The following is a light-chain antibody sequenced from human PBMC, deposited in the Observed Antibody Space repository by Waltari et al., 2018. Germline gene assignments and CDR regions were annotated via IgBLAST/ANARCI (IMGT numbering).Light chain of an antibody. CDR1: RSDFGSYNL. CDR2: EVS. V-gene: IGLV2-23*02. J-gene: IGLJ3*02. Sequence: QSALTQPASVSGSPGPSITISCTGTRSDFGSYNLFSWYQQHPGKAPKLMIYEVSKGPSGVSSRFSGSKSGNTASLTISGLQAEDEADYYCCSYAGSSTLWVFGGGTKLTVL. CDR3: CSYAGSSTLWV.